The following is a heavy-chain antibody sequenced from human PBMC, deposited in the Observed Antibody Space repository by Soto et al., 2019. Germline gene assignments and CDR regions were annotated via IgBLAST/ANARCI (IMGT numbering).Heavy chain of an antibody. CDR2: VDYSGTS. Sequence: WTWIRQPPGKGLEWIGYVDYSGTSKYSPSLKSRITISVDTSKKQFSLKLTSVTAADTAVYYCASRGGGFYYVVDVWGQGTTVTVSS. J-gene: IGHJ6*02. CDR3: ASRGGGFYYVVDV. V-gene: IGHV4-59*01. D-gene: IGHD3-10*01.